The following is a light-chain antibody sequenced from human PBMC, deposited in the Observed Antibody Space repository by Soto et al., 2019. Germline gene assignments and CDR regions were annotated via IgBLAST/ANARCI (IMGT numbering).Light chain of an antibody. CDR2: DAS. CDR3: QQRSNFKYT. CDR1: QSVSSN. J-gene: IGKJ2*01. V-gene: IGKV3-11*01. Sequence: EIVLTQSPAILSLSPGARVTLSCRASQSVSSNLAWYQQHPGQAPRLLIYDASNRATGIPARFSGSGSGTDFTLTISSLEPEDFAVYYWQQRSNFKYTFGQGTKLEIK.